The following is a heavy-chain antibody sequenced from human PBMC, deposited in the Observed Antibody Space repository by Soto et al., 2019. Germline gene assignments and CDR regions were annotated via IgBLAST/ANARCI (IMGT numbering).Heavy chain of an antibody. CDR1: TXSGSFTKSD. Sequence: XTLSLACTVSTXSGSFTKSDWGWIRQPPGKGLQWIWSSSYNGGTFYNPSLKGRVVISFDTSKKQSSLQVTSVTSADTAVYFCARHRIEVVWRGFDFWGQGSPGTVSS. D-gene: IGHD3-10*01. CDR3: ARHRIEVVWRGFDF. CDR2: SSYNGGT. V-gene: IGHV4-39*01. J-gene: IGHJ4*02.